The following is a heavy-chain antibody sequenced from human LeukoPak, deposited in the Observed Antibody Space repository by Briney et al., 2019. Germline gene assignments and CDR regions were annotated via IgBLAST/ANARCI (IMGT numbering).Heavy chain of an antibody. V-gene: IGHV5-51*01. CDR3: ARWYSSGYSDY. J-gene: IGHJ4*02. CDR1: GYSFTSYW. D-gene: IGHD3-22*01. Sequence: GESLKISCQASGYSFTSYWIAWVRQMPGKSLEWMGIIYPGDSDIIKSPPFQGQVTISADKSISTAYLQWSSLEASETAMYFCARWYSSGYSDYWGQGTLVTVSS. CDR2: IYPGDSDI.